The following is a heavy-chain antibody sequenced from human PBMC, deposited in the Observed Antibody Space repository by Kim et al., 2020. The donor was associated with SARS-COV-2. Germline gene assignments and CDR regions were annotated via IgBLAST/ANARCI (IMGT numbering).Heavy chain of an antibody. CDR1: GFTFSSYW. D-gene: IGHD3-16*01. CDR3: AREEDDYIWGSSYYYGMDV. Sequence: GGSLRLSCAASGFTFSSYWMSWVRQAPGKGLEWVANIKQDGSEKYYVDSVKGRFTISRDNAKNSLYLQMNSLRAEDTAVYYCAREEDDYIWGSSYYYGMDVWGQGTTVTVSS. J-gene: IGHJ6*02. V-gene: IGHV3-7*01. CDR2: IKQDGSEK.